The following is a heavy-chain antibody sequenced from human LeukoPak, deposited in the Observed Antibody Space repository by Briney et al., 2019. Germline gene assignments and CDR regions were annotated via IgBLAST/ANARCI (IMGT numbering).Heavy chain of an antibody. Sequence: RAGGSLRLSCAASGFTFSSYHMNWVRQAPGKGLEWVSSISSSSMYIYYADSVKGRFTISRDNAKNSLYLQMNSLRAEDTALYYCAREVQQLDYYYYGMDVWGQGTTVTVSS. V-gene: IGHV3-21*01. J-gene: IGHJ6*02. CDR3: AREVQQLDYYYYGMDV. CDR2: ISSSSMYI. D-gene: IGHD6-13*01. CDR1: GFTFSSYH.